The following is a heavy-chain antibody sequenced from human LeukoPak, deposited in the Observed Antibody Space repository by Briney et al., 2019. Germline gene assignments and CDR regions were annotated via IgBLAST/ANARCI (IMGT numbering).Heavy chain of an antibody. CDR1: GGSISSSSYY. CDR3: ARLYSSGYYGWLYYFDY. CDR2: IYYSGST. D-gene: IGHD3-22*01. Sequence: SETLSLTCTVSGGSISSSSYYWGWIRQPPGKGLEWIGSIYYSGSTYYNPSLKSRVTISVDTSKNQFSLKLSSVTAADTAVYYCARLYSSGYYGWLYYFDYWGQGTLVTVSS. J-gene: IGHJ4*02. V-gene: IGHV4-39*01.